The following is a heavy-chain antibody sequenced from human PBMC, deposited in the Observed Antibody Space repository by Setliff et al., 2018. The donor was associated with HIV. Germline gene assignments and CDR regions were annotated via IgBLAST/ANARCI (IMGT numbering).Heavy chain of an antibody. CDR2: INPYSGKT. Sequence: ASVKVSCKASGYTFTSYDISWVRQAPGQGLEWMGWINPYSGKTKYAQKLQGRVTMTTDTSTSTVYMELSSLRSEDTAVYYCARGAYYYDSSGYYPLYFDYWGQGTLVTVSS. V-gene: IGHV1-18*01. D-gene: IGHD3-22*01. J-gene: IGHJ4*02. CDR3: ARGAYYYDSSGYYPLYFDY. CDR1: GYTFTSYD.